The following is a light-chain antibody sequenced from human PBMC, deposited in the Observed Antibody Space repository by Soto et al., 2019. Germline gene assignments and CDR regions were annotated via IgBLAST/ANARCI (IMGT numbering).Light chain of an antibody. CDR3: SSYTSSSTLGV. CDR1: SSDVGGYNC. Sequence: QSVLTQPASVSGSPGQSITISCTGTSSDVGGYNCVSWYQQHPGKAPKLLIYDVSNRPSGVSNRFSGSKSGNTASLTISGLQAEDEDDYYCSSYTSSSTLGVFGGGTLLTVL. J-gene: IGLJ2*01. CDR2: DVS. V-gene: IGLV2-14*01.